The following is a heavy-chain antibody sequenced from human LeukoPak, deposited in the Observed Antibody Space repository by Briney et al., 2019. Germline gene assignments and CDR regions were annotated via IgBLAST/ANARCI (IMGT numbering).Heavy chain of an antibody. CDR3: ARPGYCSGGSCSEYYYGMDV. CDR2: ISSSSNYI. D-gene: IGHD2-15*01. CDR1: GFTFSSYT. J-gene: IGHJ6*04. V-gene: IGHV3-21*01. Sequence: GGSLRLSCAASGFTFSSYTMNWVRQPPGKGLEWFSSISSSSNYIYYADSVKGRFTISRDNAKNSLYLQMNSLRAEDTAVFYCARPGYCSGGSCSEYYYGMDVWGKGTTVTVSS.